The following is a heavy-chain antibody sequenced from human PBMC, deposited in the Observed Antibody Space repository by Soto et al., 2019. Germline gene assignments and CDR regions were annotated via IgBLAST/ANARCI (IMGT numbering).Heavy chain of an antibody. CDR1: GFTFDDYA. V-gene: IGHV3-9*01. CDR3: TKDKRGGATLLGSHFEH. CDR2: ISWNSSNI. J-gene: IGHJ4*02. D-gene: IGHD3-10*01. Sequence: EVQLVESGGGLVHPGRSLRLSCAASGFTFDDYAMHWVRQAPGKGLEWISGISWNSSNIVYADSVRGRFTISRDNAKNSLYLQMNSLGAEDTALYFCTKDKRGGATLLGSHFEHWGQGSLVSVSS.